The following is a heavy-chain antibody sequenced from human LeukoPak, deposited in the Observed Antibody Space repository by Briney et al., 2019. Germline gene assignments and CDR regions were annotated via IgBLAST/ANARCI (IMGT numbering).Heavy chain of an antibody. J-gene: IGHJ4*02. D-gene: IGHD6-19*01. V-gene: IGHV3-30*03. CDR1: GFTFSSYG. CDR2: ISYDGSNK. CDR3: ASSIAVAGLDY. Sequence: PGRSLRLSCAASGFTFSSYGMHWVRQAPGKGLEWVAVISYDGSNKYYADSVKGRFTISRDNSKNTLYLQMNSLRAEDTAVYYCASSIAVAGLDYWGQGTLVTVSS.